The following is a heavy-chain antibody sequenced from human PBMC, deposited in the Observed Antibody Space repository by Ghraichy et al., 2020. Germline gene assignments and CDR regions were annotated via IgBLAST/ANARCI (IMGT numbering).Heavy chain of an antibody. D-gene: IGHD3-10*01. CDR3: ARGWFGDAYYGMDV. Sequence: GGNLRLSCEASEFTFTRSAMRWVRQAPGKVLEWVSSISGGSGDTTYYADTVKGRFTISRDNSKDTVYLQMNSLRAEDTAVYYCARGWFGDAYYGMDVWGQGTTVTVSS. J-gene: IGHJ6*02. CDR2: ISGGSGDTT. V-gene: IGHV3-23*01. CDR1: EFTFTRSA.